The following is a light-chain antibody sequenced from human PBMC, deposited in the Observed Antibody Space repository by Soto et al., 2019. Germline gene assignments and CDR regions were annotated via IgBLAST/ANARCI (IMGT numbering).Light chain of an antibody. CDR2: LGS. Sequence: DIVMTQSPLSLPLTPGEPASISCRASQSLLHSNGYNYLDWYLQKPGQSPQLLIYLGSSRASGVPDRFSGSGSGTDFTLELSRVATDDVGIYYCLQSTQLPPTFGQGTRLEIK. CDR1: QSLLHSNGYNY. CDR3: LQSTQLPPT. V-gene: IGKV2-28*01. J-gene: IGKJ5*01.